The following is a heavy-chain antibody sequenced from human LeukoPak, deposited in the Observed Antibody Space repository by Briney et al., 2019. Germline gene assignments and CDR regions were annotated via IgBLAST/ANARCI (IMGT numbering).Heavy chain of an antibody. CDR2: IYYSGST. Sequence: PSETLSINCTVSGGSSSSGDYYWSWIRQPPGKGLEWIGYIYYSGSTYYNPSLKSRVTISVDASKNQFSLKLSSVTAADTAVYSCARVCPIYYFDYWGQGTLVTVSS. D-gene: IGHD3-3*02. J-gene: IGHJ4*02. CDR1: GGSSSSGDYY. CDR3: ARVCPIYYFDY. V-gene: IGHV4-30-4*08.